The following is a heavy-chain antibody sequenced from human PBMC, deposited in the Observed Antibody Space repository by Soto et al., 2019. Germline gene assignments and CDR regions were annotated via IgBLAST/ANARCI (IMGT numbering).Heavy chain of an antibody. J-gene: IGHJ4*02. CDR2: IYPSGST. CDR3: ARFSGWYSAFDY. Sequence: SETLSLTCTVSGGSISSYYWSWIRQPPGKGLDWIGYIYPSGSTNYNPSPKSRVTISVDTSKNEFSLKLTSVTAADTAVYYCARFSGWYSAFDYWGQGTPVTVSS. V-gene: IGHV4-59*01. CDR1: GGSISSYY. D-gene: IGHD6-19*01.